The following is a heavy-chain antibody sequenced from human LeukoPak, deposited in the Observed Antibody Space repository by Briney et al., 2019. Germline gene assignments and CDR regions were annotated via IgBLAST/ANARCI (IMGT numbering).Heavy chain of an antibody. V-gene: IGHV3-48*03. D-gene: IGHD2-2*01. J-gene: IGHJ2*01. CDR3: AVYRGKSSRDFDL. Sequence: GGSLRLSCAASGFTFSSYEMNWVRQAPGKGLEWVSYTSTSGGTIYYADSVRGRFTISRDNAKNSLYLQMNSLRAEDTAVYYCAVYRGKSSRDFDLWGRGTLVTVSS. CDR2: TSTSGGTI. CDR1: GFTFSSYE.